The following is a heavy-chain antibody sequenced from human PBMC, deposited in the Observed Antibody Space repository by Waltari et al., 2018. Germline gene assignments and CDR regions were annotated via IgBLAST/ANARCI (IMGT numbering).Heavy chain of an antibody. V-gene: IGHV1-24*01. Sequence: QVQLVQSGAEVKKPGASVKVSCKASGYALSELSMHWVRQAPGEGLGWMGGCKPEDGEIIYQQKFRGRGTMTRDKSTETVYMDLSSLRSEDTAVYYCARGEGGNPLYFDYWGQGTLVTVSS. J-gene: IGHJ4*02. CDR2: CKPEDGEI. D-gene: IGHD2-15*01. CDR3: ARGEGGNPLYFDY. CDR1: GYALSELS.